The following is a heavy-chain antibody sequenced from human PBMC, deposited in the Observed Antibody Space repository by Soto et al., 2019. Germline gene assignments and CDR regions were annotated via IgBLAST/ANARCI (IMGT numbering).Heavy chain of an antibody. CDR2: IKSKTDGGTT. CDR1: GFTFSNAW. D-gene: IGHD6-19*01. Sequence: GGSVRLSCAASGFTFSNAWMSWVRQAPGKGLEWVGRIKSKTDGGTTDYAAPVKGRFTISRDDSKNTLYLQMNSLKTEDTAVYYCTTDATVKSGLYGEYYYYGMDVWGQGTTVTVSS. V-gene: IGHV3-15*01. CDR3: TTDATVKSGLYGEYYYYGMDV. J-gene: IGHJ6*02.